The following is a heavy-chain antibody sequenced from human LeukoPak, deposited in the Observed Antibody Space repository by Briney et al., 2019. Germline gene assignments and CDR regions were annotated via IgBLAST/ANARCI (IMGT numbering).Heavy chain of an antibody. V-gene: IGHV3-23*01. CDR3: AKGPLIAVAGGKFDY. CDR1: GFTFSSYG. J-gene: IGHJ4*02. Sequence: PGGTLRLSCAASGFTFSSYGMSWVRQAPGKGLEWVSAISGSGGSTYYADSVKGRFTISRDNSKNTLYLQMNSLRAEDTAVYYCAKGPLIAVAGGKFDYWGQGTLVTVSS. CDR2: ISGSGGST. D-gene: IGHD6-19*01.